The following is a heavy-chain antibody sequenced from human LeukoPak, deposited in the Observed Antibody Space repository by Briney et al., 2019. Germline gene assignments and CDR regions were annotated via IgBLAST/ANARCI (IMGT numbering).Heavy chain of an antibody. CDR3: ARLFGGVTTFDY. D-gene: IGHD4-17*01. V-gene: IGHV3-7*01. CDR1: GFTLSAFW. Sequence: VGALRLSCAASGFTLSAFWMSWVRQGPGKGLEGVASIKPDGSDSHHVDSVMGRFTISRDNAKNLLYLQMNSLSAEDTAVYYCARLFGGVTTFDYWGQGALVTVSS. J-gene: IGHJ4*02. CDR2: IKPDGSDS.